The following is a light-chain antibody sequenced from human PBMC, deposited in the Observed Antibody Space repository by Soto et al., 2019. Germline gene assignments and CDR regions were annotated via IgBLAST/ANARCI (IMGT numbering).Light chain of an antibody. CDR1: SSDVGGYNY. V-gene: IGLV2-14*01. Sequence: QSVLTQPASVSGSPGQSITISCTGTSSDVGGYNYVSWYQQHPGKAPNLMIYEVSNRPSGVSNRFSGSKSGNTASLTISGLQAEDEADYYCSSYTSSSTRVFGGGTKLTVL. J-gene: IGLJ2*01. CDR2: EVS. CDR3: SSYTSSSTRV.